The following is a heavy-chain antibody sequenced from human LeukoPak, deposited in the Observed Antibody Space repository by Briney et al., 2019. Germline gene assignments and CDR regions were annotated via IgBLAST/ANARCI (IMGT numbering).Heavy chain of an antibody. V-gene: IGHV1-46*01. J-gene: IGHJ4*02. CDR3: AKSRTTGSASSDY. Sequence: GASVKVSCKASGYTFTSYYIHWVRQAPGQGLEWMGIMNPSDGSTSYAQKFRGRVTMTRDTSTTTVYMEVSNLSSEDTAMYYCAKSRTTGSASSDYWGQGTLVTVSS. CDR1: GYTFTSYY. D-gene: IGHD2-8*02. CDR2: MNPSDGST.